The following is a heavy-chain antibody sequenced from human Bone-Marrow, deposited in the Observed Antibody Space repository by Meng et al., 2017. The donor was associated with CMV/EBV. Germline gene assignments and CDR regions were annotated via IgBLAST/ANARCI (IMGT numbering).Heavy chain of an antibody. CDR1: GGTFSSYA. D-gene: IGHD3-3*01. V-gene: IGHV1-69*05. J-gene: IGHJ6*02. CDR3: ATYYDFWSGYFPYYYYGRDV. CDR2: IIPIFGTA. Sequence: SVKVSCKASGGTFSSYAISWVRQAPGQGLEWMGGIIPIFGTANYAQKFQGRVTITTDESTSTAYMELSSPRSEDTAVYYCATYYDFWSGYFPYYYYGRDVWGQGTTVTVSS.